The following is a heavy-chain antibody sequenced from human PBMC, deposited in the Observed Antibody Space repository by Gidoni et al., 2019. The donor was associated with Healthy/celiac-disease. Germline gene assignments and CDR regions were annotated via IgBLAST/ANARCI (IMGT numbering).Heavy chain of an antibody. CDR3: ARGGPNWFDP. CDR1: GFTFSSYA. V-gene: IGHV3-30-3*01. J-gene: IGHJ5*02. CDR2: ISYDGNNK. Sequence: QVQLVESGGGVVQPGRSLRLSCAASGFTFSSYAMHWVRQAPGKGLGWVAVISYDGNNKYYADSGKGRFTISRDKSKNTLSLQMNSLRTEDTAMYYCARGGPNWFDPWGQGTLVTVSS.